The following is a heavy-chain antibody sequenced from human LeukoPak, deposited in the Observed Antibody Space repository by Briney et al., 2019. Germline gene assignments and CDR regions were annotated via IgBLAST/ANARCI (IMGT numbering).Heavy chain of an antibody. D-gene: IGHD6-13*01. V-gene: IGHV3-21*01. CDR1: GFTFSSYS. Sequence: GGSLRLSCAASGFTFSSYSMNWVRQVPGKGLEWVSSISSSSSYIYYADSVKGRFTISRDNAKNSLYLQMNSLRAEDTAVYYCAKVEVSSWYDAFDIRGQGTMVTVSS. J-gene: IGHJ3*02. CDR2: ISSSSSYI. CDR3: AKVEVSSWYDAFDI.